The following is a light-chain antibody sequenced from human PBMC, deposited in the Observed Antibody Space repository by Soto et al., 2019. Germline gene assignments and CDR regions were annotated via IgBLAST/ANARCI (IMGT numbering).Light chain of an antibody. J-gene: IGKJ3*01. CDR2: AAS. CDR1: QGISNY. Sequence: DIQMTQSASSLSAFVVDRVTITCRAMQGISNYLAWYQQKRGKVPKLLIYAASTFQSGLPSSFSGRGSGTDYTLTITTLQPEDVATYSCQKYNSAPLTFGTGTKVD. CDR3: QKYNSAPLT. V-gene: IGKV1-27*01.